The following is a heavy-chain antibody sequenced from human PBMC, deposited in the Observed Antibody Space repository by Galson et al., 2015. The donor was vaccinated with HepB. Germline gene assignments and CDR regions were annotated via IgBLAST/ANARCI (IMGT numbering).Heavy chain of an antibody. D-gene: IGHD4/OR15-4a*01. CDR2: ISTNGATI. CDR1: GSTFSSYT. V-gene: IGHV3-48*04. J-gene: IGHJ3*02. Sequence: SLRLSCAASGSTFSSYTMNWVRQTPGKGLQWLSYISTNGATIHYADSVKGRFTIARDNAKNTMWLQMNSLRAEDTAVYYCATTKFGSGAYWTFDIWGPGTLVTVSS. CDR3: ATTKFGSGAYWTFDI.